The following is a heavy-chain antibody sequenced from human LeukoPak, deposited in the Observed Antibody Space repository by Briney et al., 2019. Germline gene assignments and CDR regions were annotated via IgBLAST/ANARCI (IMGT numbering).Heavy chain of an antibody. J-gene: IGHJ6*03. D-gene: IGHD1-26*01. CDR1: GGSISSYY. CDR3: ARAEWGCMDV. V-gene: IGHV4-4*09. Sequence: PSETLSLTCTVSGGSISSYYWSWIRQPPGKGLEWIGYIYTSGSTNYNPSLKSRVTISVDTSKNQFSLKLSSVTAADTAVYYCARAEWGCMDVWGKGTTVTVSS. CDR2: IYTSGST.